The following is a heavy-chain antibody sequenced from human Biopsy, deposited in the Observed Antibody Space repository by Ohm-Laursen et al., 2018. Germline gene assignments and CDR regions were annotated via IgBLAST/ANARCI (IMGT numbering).Heavy chain of an antibody. D-gene: IGHD3-16*01. CDR3: ARAVDYYDPYYYGLDV. Sequence: TLSLTCAVYGGSFSGYYWSWIRQPPGKGLEWIGEVNHRGSTNYNPSLKSRVTISVDTSKNQFSLKLRPVTAADTAVYYCARAVDYYDPYYYGLDVWGQGTTVTVSS. CDR1: GGSFSGYY. J-gene: IGHJ6*02. CDR2: VNHRGST. V-gene: IGHV4-34*01.